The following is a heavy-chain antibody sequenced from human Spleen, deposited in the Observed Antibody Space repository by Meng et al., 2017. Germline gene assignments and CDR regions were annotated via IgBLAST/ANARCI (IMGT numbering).Heavy chain of an antibody. D-gene: IGHD3-10*01. V-gene: IGHV1-18*01. CDR3: ARVKYDYGSGGYPYDYYGIDV. Sequence: ASVKVSCKASGYTFTSYGVSWVTQAPGQGLEWLGWISTYNGNTNYEQKPQGRVTMTTDTSTSTAYTELRSLRSDDTAVYYCARVKYDYGSGGYPYDYYGIDVWGQGTTVTVSS. CDR2: ISTYNGNT. J-gene: IGHJ6*02. CDR1: GYTFTSYG.